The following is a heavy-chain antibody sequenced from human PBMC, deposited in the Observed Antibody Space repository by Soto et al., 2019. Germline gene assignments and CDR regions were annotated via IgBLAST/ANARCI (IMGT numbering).Heavy chain of an antibody. CDR2: ISGDGGMT. D-gene: IGHD3-10*01. J-gene: IGHJ4*02. Sequence: PGGSLRLSCLGSGYNFNNYAMTWVRQAPGKGLEWVSGISGDGGMTFYADPVKGRFTISRDNSKNTLFLQMYSLRAEDTAVYYCEKVKYEGVLTTILDSWGQGTLVTVSS. CDR1: GYNFNNYA. CDR3: EKVKYEGVLTTILDS. V-gene: IGHV3-23*01.